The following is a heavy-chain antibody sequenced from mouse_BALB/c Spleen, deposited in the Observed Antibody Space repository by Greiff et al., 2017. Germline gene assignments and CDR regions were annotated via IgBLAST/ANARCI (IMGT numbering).Heavy chain of an antibody. J-gene: IGHJ1*01. CDR2: IYPYNGGT. V-gene: IGHV1S29*02. CDR3: AREGDGYWYFDV. D-gene: IGHD3-3*01. Sequence: VQLQQSGPELVKPGASVTISCKASGYTFTDYNMHWVKQSHGKSLEWIGYIYPYNGGTGYNQKFKSKATLTVDNSSSTAYMELRSLTSEDSAVYYCAREGDGYWYFDVWGAGTTVTVSS. CDR1: GYTFTDYN.